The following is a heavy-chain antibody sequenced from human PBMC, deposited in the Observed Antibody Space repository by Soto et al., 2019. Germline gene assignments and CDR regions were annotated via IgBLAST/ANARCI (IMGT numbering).Heavy chain of an antibody. D-gene: IGHD3-22*01. V-gene: IGHV1-3*01. CDR3: ARDGGSYYYDSSGYYHFDI. J-gene: IGHJ3*02. CDR2: INAGNGNT. Sequence: ASVKVSCKASGYTFTSYAMHWVRQAPGQRLEWMGWINAGNGNTKYSQKFQGRVTITRDTSASTAYMELSSLRSEDTAVYYCARDGGSYYYDSSGYYHFDIWGQGTMVTVSS. CDR1: GYTFTSYA.